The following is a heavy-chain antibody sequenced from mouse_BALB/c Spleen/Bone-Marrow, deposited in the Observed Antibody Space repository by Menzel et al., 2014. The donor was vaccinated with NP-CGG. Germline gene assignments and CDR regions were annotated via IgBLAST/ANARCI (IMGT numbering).Heavy chain of an antibody. J-gene: IGHJ3*01. V-gene: IGHV4-1*02. D-gene: IGHD2-3*01. Sequence: DVHLVESGGGLVQPGRFLNLSCAASGFDFSGFWMGWVRQAPGKGLEWIGEINPDSSTINYTPSLKDRFIISRDNAKNTLYLQMSKVRSEDTALYYCASIGYYGGFAYWGQGTLVTVSA. CDR1: GFDFSGFW. CDR3: ASIGYYGGFAY. CDR2: INPDSSTI.